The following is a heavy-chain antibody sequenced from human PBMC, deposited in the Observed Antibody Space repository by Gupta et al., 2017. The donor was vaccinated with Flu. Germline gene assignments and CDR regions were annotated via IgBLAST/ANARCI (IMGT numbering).Heavy chain of an antibody. J-gene: IGHJ2*01. V-gene: IGHV3-11*01. CDR2: ISSSGHSI. CDR3: ARGSGAWLRYFDL. Sequence: QVQLVESGGGLVKPGGSLRLSCAASGFLFSDYYMSWVRQAPGKGLEWVSYISSSGHSIYYTASVKGRFTISRDDGKNSVYLQVNSLRAEDSALYYCARGSGAWLRYFDLWGRGTLVTVSS. D-gene: IGHD5-12*01. CDR1: GFLFSDYY.